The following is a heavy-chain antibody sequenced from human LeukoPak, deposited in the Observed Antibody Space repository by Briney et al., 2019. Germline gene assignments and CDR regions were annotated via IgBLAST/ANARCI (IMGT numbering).Heavy chain of an antibody. Sequence: GGSLRLSCAASGFTFSSYAMSWVRQAPGKGLEWVSGISGSGGSTYYADPVKGRFTISRDNSKNTLYLQMNSLRAEDTAVHYCAKWSSGSPGDYWGQGTLVTVSS. J-gene: IGHJ4*02. V-gene: IGHV3-23*01. CDR2: ISGSGGST. D-gene: IGHD1-26*01. CDR1: GFTFSSYA. CDR3: AKWSSGSPGDY.